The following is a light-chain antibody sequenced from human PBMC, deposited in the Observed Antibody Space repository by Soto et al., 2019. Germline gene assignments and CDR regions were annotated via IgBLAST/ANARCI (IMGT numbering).Light chain of an antibody. CDR1: QSISSY. J-gene: IGKJ1*01. V-gene: IGKV1-39*01. CDR2: AAS. Sequence: DIQMTQSPSSLSASVGDRIIITCRASQSISSYLNWYQQKPGKAPKLLIYAASSLQSGVPSRFSGSGSGTDFTLTISSLQPEDFATYYCQQSYSTLWTLGQGTKVDI. CDR3: QQSYSTLWT.